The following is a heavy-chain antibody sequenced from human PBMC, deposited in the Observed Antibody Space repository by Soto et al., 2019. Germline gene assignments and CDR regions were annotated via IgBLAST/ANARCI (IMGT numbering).Heavy chain of an antibody. J-gene: IGHJ5*02. V-gene: IGHV1-46*01. CDR2: INPSGGST. Sequence: ASVKVSCKASGYTFTSYYMHWVRQAPGQGLEWMGIINPSGGSTSYAQKFQGRVTMTRDTSTSTAYMELSSLRSEDTAVYYCARAYILKGYVNWFDPWGQGTLVTVSS. D-gene: IGHD3-10*02. CDR1: GYTFTSYY. CDR3: ARAYILKGYVNWFDP.